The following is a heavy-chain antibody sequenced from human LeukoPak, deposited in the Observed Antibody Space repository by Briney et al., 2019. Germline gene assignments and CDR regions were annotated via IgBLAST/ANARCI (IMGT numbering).Heavy chain of an antibody. CDR1: GFTFSDYC. V-gene: IGHV3-11*01. CDR2: ISSSGSTI. CDR3: AREGCSGGSCYSPYYYYYYMDV. D-gene: IGHD2-15*01. Sequence: GGSLRLSCAASGFTFSDYCMSWIRQAPGKGLEWVSYISSSGSTIYYADSVKGRFTISRDNAKNSLYLQMNSLRAEDTAVYYCAREGCSGGSCYSPYYYYYYMDVWGKGTTATVSS. J-gene: IGHJ6*03.